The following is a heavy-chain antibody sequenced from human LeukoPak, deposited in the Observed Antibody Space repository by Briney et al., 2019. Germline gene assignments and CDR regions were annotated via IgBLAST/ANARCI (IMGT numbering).Heavy chain of an antibody. CDR1: GGSIGSHY. Sequence: SETLSLTCTVAGGSIGSHYWSWIRQPPGSGLEWIGYVFYSGTTNYNPSLKSRVTISVDTSKNQFSLKLSSVTAADTAVYYCARDYYDNRGEAFVIWGLGTMVTVSS. V-gene: IGHV4-59*11. J-gene: IGHJ3*02. CDR3: ARDYYDNRGEAFVI. CDR2: VFYSGTT. D-gene: IGHD3-22*01.